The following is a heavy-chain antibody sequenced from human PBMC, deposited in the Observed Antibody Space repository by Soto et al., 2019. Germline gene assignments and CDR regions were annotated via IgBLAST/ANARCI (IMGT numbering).Heavy chain of an antibody. CDR3: AREAIVAGATSGMDV. CDR2: INPGYPAGRST. D-gene: IGHD1-26*01. V-gene: IGHV1-46*01. CDR1: GSTVTTFF. Sequence: QVPLVQSGAEVKKPGASVKVSCKASGSTVTTFFMHWARQAPGQGLEWMGVINPGYPAGRSTTYAQKFQGRVTKTTDTPTSTVYMALAMLRSDDTAVYYSAREAIVAGATSGMDVWGQGTMVTVSS. J-gene: IGHJ6*02.